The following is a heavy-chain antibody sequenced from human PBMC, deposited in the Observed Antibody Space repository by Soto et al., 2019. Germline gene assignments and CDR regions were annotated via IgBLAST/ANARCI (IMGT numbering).Heavy chain of an antibody. J-gene: IGHJ4*02. V-gene: IGHV3-23*01. CDR2: ISGSGDRT. Sequence: GSLRLSCEASGFSFNNFAMSWVRQAPGKGLEWVSGISGSGDRTHYIDSVKGRFTTSRDNFKNTLYLQMNSLRAEDTAVYYCAKASTYEYVWGSFRYYFNYWGQGTLVTVSS. D-gene: IGHD3-16*02. CDR3: AKASTYEYVWGSFRYYFNY. CDR1: GFSFNNFA.